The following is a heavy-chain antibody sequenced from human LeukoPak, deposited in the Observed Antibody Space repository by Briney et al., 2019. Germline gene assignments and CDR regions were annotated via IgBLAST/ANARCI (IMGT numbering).Heavy chain of an antibody. CDR1: GFTFNNFW. CDR2: INRDGSAK. Sequence: AGGSLRLSCAASGFTFNNFWMTWVRRSPEKGLQWVGNINRDGSAKYYLDSVKGRFAISRDNTKNSLYLQMNSLRAEDTAVYYCARDYYGSGIPHGMDVWGQGTTVTVSS. D-gene: IGHD3-10*01. V-gene: IGHV3-7*01. J-gene: IGHJ6*02. CDR3: ARDYYGSGIPHGMDV.